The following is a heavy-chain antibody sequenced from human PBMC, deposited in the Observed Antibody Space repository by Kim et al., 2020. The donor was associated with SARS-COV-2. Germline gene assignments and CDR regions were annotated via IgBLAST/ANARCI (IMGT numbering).Heavy chain of an antibody. CDR2: ISHDGSNK. Sequence: GGSLRLSCAASGFTFSTYGMHWVRQAPGKGLEWVAVISHDGSNKYYADSVKGRFTISRDNSKNTVFLQMNSLRAEDTALYYCAKAHSTAQQRGYFQVWGQGTLVTVSS. CDR1: GFTFSTYG. CDR3: AKAHSTAQQRGYFQV. V-gene: IGHV3-30*18. J-gene: IGHJ1*01. D-gene: IGHD5-18*01.